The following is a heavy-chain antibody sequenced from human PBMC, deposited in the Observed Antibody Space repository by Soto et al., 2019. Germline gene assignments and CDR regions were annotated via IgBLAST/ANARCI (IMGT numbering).Heavy chain of an antibody. CDR3: ARHKLWRSFIYYSYGMDV. V-gene: IGHV5-10-1*01. D-gene: IGHD2-15*01. Sequence: PGESLKISCKGSGYSLTSYWISWVRQMPGKGLEWMGRIDPSDSYTNYSPSFQGHVTISADKSISTAYLQWSSLKASDTAMYYCARHKLWRSFIYYSYGMDVWDQGTTVTV. CDR1: GYSLTSYW. CDR2: IDPSDSYT. J-gene: IGHJ6*02.